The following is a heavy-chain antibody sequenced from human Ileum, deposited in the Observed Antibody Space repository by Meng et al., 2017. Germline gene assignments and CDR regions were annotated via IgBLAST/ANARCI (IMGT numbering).Heavy chain of an antibody. V-gene: IGHV5-51*01. J-gene: IGHJ4*02. Sequence: GASLKISCKGSGYSFTTYWIGWVRQMPGKGLEWMGAIYPSDSDTRYSPSFQGQVTISADKSISTAYLQWSSLKPSDTAMYYCARREYFGNYRIDYWGQGTLVTVSS. CDR3: ARREYFGNYRIDY. CDR2: IYPSDSDT. D-gene: IGHD4-11*01. CDR1: GYSFTTYW.